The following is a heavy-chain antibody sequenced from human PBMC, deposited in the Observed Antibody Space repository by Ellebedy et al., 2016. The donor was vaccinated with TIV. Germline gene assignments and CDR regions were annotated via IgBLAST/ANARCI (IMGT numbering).Heavy chain of an antibody. J-gene: IGHJ3*02. CDR3: ATVGSYGDYLSPTHAFVI. CDR1: GFSFNTYS. Sequence: GESLKISCTASGFSFNTYSMNWVRQAPGKGLEWVSYISHSSITIYYTDSVKGRFTISRDNAKNSLYLHLNSLRAEDTAMYYCATVGSYGDYLSPTHAFVIWGQGTMVTVSS. V-gene: IGHV3-48*04. D-gene: IGHD4-17*01. CDR2: ISHSSITI.